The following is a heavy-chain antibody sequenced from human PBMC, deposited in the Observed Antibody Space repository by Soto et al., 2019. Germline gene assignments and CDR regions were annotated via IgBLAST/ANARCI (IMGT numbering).Heavy chain of an antibody. J-gene: IGHJ4*02. V-gene: IGHV4-34*01. Sequence: SETLSLTCAVYGGSFSGYYWSWIRQPPGKGLEWIGEINHSGSTNYNPSLKSRVTISVDTSKNQFSLKLSSVTAADTAVYYCARVHDYYDSSGYYLDYWGQGTLVTVSS. D-gene: IGHD3-22*01. CDR1: GGSFSGYY. CDR2: INHSGST. CDR3: ARVHDYYDSSGYYLDY.